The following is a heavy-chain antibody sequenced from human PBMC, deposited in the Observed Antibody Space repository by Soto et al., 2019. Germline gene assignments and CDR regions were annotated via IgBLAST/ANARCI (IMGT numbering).Heavy chain of an antibody. CDR1: GYTFTNYW. V-gene: IGHV5-51*03. Sequence: GESLKISCKGSGYTFTNYWVVWVRQIPGKGLEWMGIIYPGDSDTRYSPSFQGQVTISADRSISTAYLQWSSLKASDTGMYYCARYPTLTDYFFHGMDVWGQGTTVTVSS. CDR3: ARYPTLTDYFFHGMDV. J-gene: IGHJ6*02. D-gene: IGHD4-17*01. CDR2: IYPGDSDT.